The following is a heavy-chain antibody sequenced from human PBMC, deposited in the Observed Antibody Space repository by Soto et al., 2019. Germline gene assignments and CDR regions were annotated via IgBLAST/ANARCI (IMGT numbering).Heavy chain of an antibody. CDR2: ISWNSGSI. CDR3: AKGTYCGGDCYTTPFDY. V-gene: IGHV3-9*01. D-gene: IGHD2-21*02. J-gene: IGHJ4*02. Sequence: EVQLVESGGGLVQPGRSLRLSCAASGFTFDDYAMHWVRQAPGKGLEWVSGISWNSGSIGYADSVKGRFTISRDNAVNSXYLQMNSLRAEDTALYYCAKGTYCGGDCYTTPFDYWGQGTLVTVSS. CDR1: GFTFDDYA.